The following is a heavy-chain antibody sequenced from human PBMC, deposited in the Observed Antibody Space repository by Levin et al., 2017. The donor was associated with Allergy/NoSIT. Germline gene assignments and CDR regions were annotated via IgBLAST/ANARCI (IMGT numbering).Heavy chain of an antibody. V-gene: IGHV1-2*02. CDR3: ARDFGGSYYYFDY. CDR1: EYTFTGYY. Sequence: ASVKVSCKASEYTFTGYYIHWVRQAPGQGLEWMGWINPNSGGTDSAQKFQGRVTMTRDTSIRTVYMDLNRLRSDDTAVYYCARDFGGSYYYFDYWGQGTLVTVSS. J-gene: IGHJ4*02. D-gene: IGHD1-26*01. CDR2: INPNSGGT.